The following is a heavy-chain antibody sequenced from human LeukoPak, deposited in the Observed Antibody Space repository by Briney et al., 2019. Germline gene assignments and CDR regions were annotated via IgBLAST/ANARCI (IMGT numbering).Heavy chain of an antibody. CDR2: IYYSGST. CDR1: GGSISSSSYY. V-gene: IGHV4-39*07. J-gene: IGHJ4*02. Sequence: PSETLSLTCTVSGGSISSSSYYWGWIRQPPGKGLEWIGSIYYSGSTYYNPSLKSRVTISVDTSKNQFSLKLSSVTAADTAVYYCARGPGYDYVWGSYRFDYWGQGTLVTVSS. CDR3: ARGPGYDYVWGSYRFDY. D-gene: IGHD3-16*02.